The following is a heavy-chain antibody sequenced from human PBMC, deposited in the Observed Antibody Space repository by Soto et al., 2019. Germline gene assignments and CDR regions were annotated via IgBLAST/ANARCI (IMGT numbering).Heavy chain of an antibody. Sequence: QVQLQESGPGLVKPSQTLSLTCTVSGGSISSGGYYWSWIRQHPGKGLEWIGYIYYSGSTYYNPSLKGRVNLSVDTSKNQFSLKLGSVTGADTAVYYCARGSVLRYFDWLRLNWFDPWGQGTLVTVSS. CDR1: GGSISSGGYY. J-gene: IGHJ5*02. D-gene: IGHD3-9*01. CDR3: ARGSVLRYFDWLRLNWFDP. V-gene: IGHV4-31*03. CDR2: IYYSGST.